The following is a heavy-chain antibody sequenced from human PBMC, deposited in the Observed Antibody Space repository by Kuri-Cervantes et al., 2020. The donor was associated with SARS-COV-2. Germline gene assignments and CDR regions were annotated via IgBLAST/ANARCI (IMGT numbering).Heavy chain of an antibody. CDR2: IYYGGST. J-gene: IGHJ4*02. D-gene: IGHD6-19*01. Sequence: GSLRLSCTVSGGSISSYYWSWIRQPPGKGLEWIGYIYYGGSTNYNPSLKSRLTIAVDTSKNQFSLKLSSVTAADTAVYYCARGGYSSGWYAVDWGQGTLVTVSS. CDR1: GGSISSYY. CDR3: ARGGYSSGWYAVD. V-gene: IGHV4-59*01.